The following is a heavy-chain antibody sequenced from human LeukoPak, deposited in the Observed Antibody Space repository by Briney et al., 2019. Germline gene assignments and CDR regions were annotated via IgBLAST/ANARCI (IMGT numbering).Heavy chain of an antibody. CDR2: IIPIFGTA. CDR3: ARDYCGGDCHDT. Sequence: SVKVSCKASGGTFSSYAISWVRQAPGQGLGWMGGIIPIFGTANYAQKFQGRVTITADESTSTAYMELSSLRSEDTAVYYCARDYCGGDCHDTWGQGTLVTVSS. D-gene: IGHD2-21*01. J-gene: IGHJ5*02. CDR1: GGTFSSYA. V-gene: IGHV1-69*13.